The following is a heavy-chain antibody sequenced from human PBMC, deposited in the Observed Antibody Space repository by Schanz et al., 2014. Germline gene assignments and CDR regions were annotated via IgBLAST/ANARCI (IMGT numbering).Heavy chain of an antibody. CDR1: GYSFTTYD. CDR3: PRGGFCDSTSFDS. V-gene: IGHV1-8*01. Sequence: QVQLVQSGAEVKKPGASVRVSCKASGYSFTTYDANWVRQATGQGLEWMGWMNPTTGNRGYAQNFQGRLTVTRDTSTSTVNMELSSLRSEYTAGYYCPRGGFCDSTSFDSWGQGTLVTVSS. CDR2: MNPTTGNR. D-gene: IGHD2-2*01. J-gene: IGHJ4*02.